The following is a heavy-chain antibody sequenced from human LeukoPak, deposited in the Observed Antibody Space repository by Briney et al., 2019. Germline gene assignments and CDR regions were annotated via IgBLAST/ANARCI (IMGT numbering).Heavy chain of an antibody. CDR2: IIPIFGTA. CDR1: GGTFSSYA. D-gene: IGHD4-17*01. J-gene: IGHJ4*02. CDR3: ARESPDYGDYVGYYFDY. V-gene: IGHV1-69*13. Sequence: SVKVSCKASGGTFSSYAISWVRQAPGQGLEWIGGIIPIFGTANYAQKFQGRVTITADESTSTAYMELSSLRSEDTAVYYCARESPDYGDYVGYYFDYWGQGTLVTVSS.